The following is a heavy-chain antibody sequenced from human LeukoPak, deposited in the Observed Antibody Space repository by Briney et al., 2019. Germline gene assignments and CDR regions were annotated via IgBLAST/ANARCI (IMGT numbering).Heavy chain of an antibody. V-gene: IGHV4-34*09. Sequence: PPETLSLTCAVYGVSFSGYYWSWIRQPPGKGLEWIGEINHSGSTNYNPSLKSRVTISVDTSKNQFSLKLSSVTAADTAVYYCARALISYGYSWFDPWGQGTLVTVSS. CDR3: ARALISYGYSWFDP. CDR2: INHSGST. J-gene: IGHJ5*02. D-gene: IGHD5-18*01. CDR1: GVSFSGYY.